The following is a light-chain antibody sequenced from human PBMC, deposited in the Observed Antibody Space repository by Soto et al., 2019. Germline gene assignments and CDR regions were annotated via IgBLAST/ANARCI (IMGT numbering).Light chain of an antibody. V-gene: IGKV1-9*01. CDR2: AAS. J-gene: IGKJ5*01. Sequence: DIQLTQSPSFLSASVGDRVTITCRASQGISSYLVWYQQKPGKAPKLLIYAASTLQSGVPSRFSGSGSGTEFTLTISSLQPEDIATYYCQQLNSYPPFTFGQGTRLEIK. CDR1: QGISSY. CDR3: QQLNSYPPFT.